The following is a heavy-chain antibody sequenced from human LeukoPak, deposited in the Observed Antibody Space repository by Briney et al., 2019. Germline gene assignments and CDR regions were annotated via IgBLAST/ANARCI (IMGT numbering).Heavy chain of an antibody. CDR3: ATLYYYYDSSGYDY. CDR1: GGTFSSYA. D-gene: IGHD3-22*01. V-gene: IGHV1-69*05. CDR2: IIPIFGTA. J-gene: IGHJ4*02. Sequence: ASVKVSCKASGGTFSSYAISWVRQAPGQGLEWMGGIIPIFGTANYAQKFQGRVTITTDESTSTAYMELSSLRSEDTAVYYCATLYYYYDSSGYDYWGQGTLVTASS.